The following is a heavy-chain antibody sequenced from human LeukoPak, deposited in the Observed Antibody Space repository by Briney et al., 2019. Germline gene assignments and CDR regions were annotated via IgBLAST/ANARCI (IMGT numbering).Heavy chain of an antibody. Sequence: PSQTLSLTCTVSGGSISSSSYYWGWIRQPPGKGLEWIGSIYYSGSTYYNPSLKSRVTISVDTSKNQFSLKLSSVTAADTAVYYCARPGREPGLGIPSSIRYFDLWGRGTLVTVSS. CDR3: ARPGREPGLGIPSSIRYFDL. J-gene: IGHJ2*01. CDR1: GGSISSSSYY. CDR2: IYYSGST. V-gene: IGHV4-39*01. D-gene: IGHD7-27*01.